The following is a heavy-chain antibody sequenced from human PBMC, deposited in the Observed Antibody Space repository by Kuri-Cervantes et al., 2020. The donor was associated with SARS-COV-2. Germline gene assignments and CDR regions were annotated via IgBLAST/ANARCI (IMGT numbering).Heavy chain of an antibody. CDR2: IDSTDSDT. CDR1: GYNFTNYW. V-gene: IGHV5-10-1*01. D-gene: IGHD7-27*01. Sequence: GESLKISCMGSGYNFTNYWITWVRQMPGRGLEWMGRIDSTDSDTNYWPSFQGHVTISADKSITTAYLQWSNLKASDTAMYYCARHLITGVYYFDQWGQGTLVTVSS. CDR3: ARHLITGVYYFDQ. J-gene: IGHJ4*02.